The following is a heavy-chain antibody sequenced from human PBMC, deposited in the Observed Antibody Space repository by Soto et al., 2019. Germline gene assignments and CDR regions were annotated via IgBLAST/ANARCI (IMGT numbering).Heavy chain of an antibody. J-gene: IGHJ5*02. CDR3: AKEAIGGYCISPDCYAIDWFDP. V-gene: IGHV3-23*01. CDR2: ISGSGGKT. CDR1: GFTFSNYA. Sequence: GGSLRLSCAASGFTFSNYAMNWVRQAPGKGLEWVSSISGSGGKTYYAGSVKGRFTVSRDNSKNTLYLQMNSLRAEDTAAYYCAKEAIGGYCISPDCYAIDWFDPWGQGTLVTVSS. D-gene: IGHD2-2*01.